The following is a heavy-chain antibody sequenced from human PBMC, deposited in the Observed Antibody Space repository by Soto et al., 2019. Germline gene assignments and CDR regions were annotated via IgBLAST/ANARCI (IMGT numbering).Heavy chain of an antibody. J-gene: IGHJ6*02. CDR3: ARGTLVEWLRLQNGMDV. V-gene: IGHV4-31*03. CDR2: IYYSGST. Sequence: SETLSLTCTVSGGSISSGGYYWSWIRQHPGKGLEWIGYIYYSGSTYYNPSLKSRVTISVDTSKNQFSLKLSSVTAADTAVYYCARGTLVEWLRLQNGMDVWGQGTTVTVSS. CDR1: GGSISSGGYY. D-gene: IGHD5-12*01.